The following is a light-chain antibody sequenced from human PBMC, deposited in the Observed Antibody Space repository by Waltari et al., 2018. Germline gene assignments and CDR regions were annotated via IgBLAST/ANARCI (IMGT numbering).Light chain of an antibody. CDR1: QSISSY. CDR3: QQSYSTPQYT. Sequence: DIQLTQSPSSLSASVGDRVTITCRASQSISSYLNCYQQKPGKAPKLLIYAASSLQSGVPSRFSGSGSGTDFTLTISSLQPEDFATYYCQQSYSTPQYTFGQGTKLEIK. CDR2: AAS. J-gene: IGKJ2*01. V-gene: IGKV1-39*01.